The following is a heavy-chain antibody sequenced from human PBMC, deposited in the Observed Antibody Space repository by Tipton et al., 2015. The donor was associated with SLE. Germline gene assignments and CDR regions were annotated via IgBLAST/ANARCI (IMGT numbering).Heavy chain of an antibody. D-gene: IGHD4-17*01. V-gene: IGHV4-4*08. CDR1: GGSMSNHY. CDR2: IHTSGST. J-gene: IGHJ4*02. Sequence: TLSLTCTVSGGSMSNHYWTWIRRAPGKALEWIGYIHTSGSTNFNPSLASRVTMSVDTSKSQFSLELSSVTAADTAVYYCARRITYGIPFDHWGQGILVTISS. CDR3: ARRITYGIPFDH.